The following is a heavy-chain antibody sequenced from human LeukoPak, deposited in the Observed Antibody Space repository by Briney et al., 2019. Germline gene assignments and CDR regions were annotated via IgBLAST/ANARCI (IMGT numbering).Heavy chain of an antibody. CDR2: ISGSGGST. V-gene: IGHV3-23*01. J-gene: IGHJ4*02. CDR1: GFTFSSYS. CDR3: AKDFLDFWSGYPLGY. Sequence: GGSLRLSCAASGFTFSSYSMSWVRQAPGKGLEWVSAISGSGGSTYYADSVKGRFTISRDNSKNTLYLQMNSLRAEDTAVYYCAKDFLDFWSGYPLGYWGQGTLVTVSS. D-gene: IGHD3-3*01.